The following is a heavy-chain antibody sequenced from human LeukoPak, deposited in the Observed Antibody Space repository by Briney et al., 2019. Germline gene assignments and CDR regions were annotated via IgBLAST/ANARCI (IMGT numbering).Heavy chain of an antibody. Sequence: GGSLRLSCAASGFTFSNYAMSWVRQAPGKGLEWVSAISGSDGSTNYADSVKGRFTISRDNSKNTLYLQMNSLKTEDTAVYYCATDVRGYSSSFFDCWGQGTLVTVSS. CDR3: ATDVRGYSSSFFDC. V-gene: IGHV3-23*01. CDR1: GFTFSNYA. J-gene: IGHJ4*02. CDR2: ISGSDGST. D-gene: IGHD6-13*01.